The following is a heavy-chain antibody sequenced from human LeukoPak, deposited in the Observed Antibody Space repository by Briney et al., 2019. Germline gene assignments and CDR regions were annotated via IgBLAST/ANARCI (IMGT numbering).Heavy chain of an antibody. J-gene: IGHJ2*01. Sequence: GGSLRLSCAASGFTFSSYAMSWVRQAPGKGLEWVSAISGSGGSTYYADSVKGRFTISRDNSKNTLYLQMNSLRAEDTAVYYCAKSFGIVVVTNWYFDLWGRGTLVTVSS. CDR2: ISGSGGST. V-gene: IGHV3-23*01. CDR1: GFTFSSYA. CDR3: AKSFGIVVVTNWYFDL. D-gene: IGHD3-22*01.